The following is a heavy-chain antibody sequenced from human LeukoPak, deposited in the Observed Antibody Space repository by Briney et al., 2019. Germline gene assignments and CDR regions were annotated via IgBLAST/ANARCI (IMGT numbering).Heavy chain of an antibody. J-gene: IGHJ4*02. D-gene: IGHD3-10*01. CDR2: ISLSTDGT. V-gene: IGHV3-23*01. CDR3: AKDQGSGLLDY. Sequence: GGSLRLSCAASGFTFSSYDMSWVRQAPGKGLEWVSSISLSTDGTTYADSVKGRFTISTDNAKKTIYLQMDSLRVEDTAIYYCAKDQGSGLLDYWGQGTLVTVSS. CDR1: GFTFSSYD.